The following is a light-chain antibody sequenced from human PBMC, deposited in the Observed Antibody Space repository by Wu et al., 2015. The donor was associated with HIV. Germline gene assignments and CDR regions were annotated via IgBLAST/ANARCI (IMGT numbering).Light chain of an antibody. CDR1: QSVRTSY. Sequence: EIVLTQSPGTLSLSPGERATLSCRASQSVRTSYLAWYQQKPGQAPRLLIYGTSGRATGIPDRFSGSGSGTDFTLTISRLEPEDFAVYYCQQYGGSPFTFGPGTKVDIK. CDR3: QQYGGSPFT. V-gene: IGKV3-20*01. CDR2: GTS. J-gene: IGKJ3*01.